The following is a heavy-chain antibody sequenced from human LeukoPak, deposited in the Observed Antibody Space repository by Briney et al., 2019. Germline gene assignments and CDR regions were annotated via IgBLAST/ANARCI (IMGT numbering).Heavy chain of an antibody. V-gene: IGHV4-59*01. CDR2: IYYTGAT. Sequence: PSETLSLTCAVSGGSISSYYWSWIRLPPGKGLEWIGYIYYTGATYYNPSLKSRVTISLDTSKNQFSLKLSSVTAADAAVYYCARAGYSYGTGYYFDYWGQGALVTVSS. J-gene: IGHJ4*02. CDR1: GGSISSYY. D-gene: IGHD5-18*01. CDR3: ARAGYSYGTGYYFDY.